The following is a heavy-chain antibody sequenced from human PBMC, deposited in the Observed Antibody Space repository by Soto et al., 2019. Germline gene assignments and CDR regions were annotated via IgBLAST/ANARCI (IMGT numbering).Heavy chain of an antibody. CDR3: EKPPLRFLEWLLYY. J-gene: IGHJ4*02. Sequence: EVQLLESGGGLVQPGGSLTLSCAGSGFTFSTYDMSWVRQAPGKGLEWVSSISDSGGHTYYADSVRGRFTISRDNSKDTLYLHMNSLIAEFTAIYYCEKPPLRFLEWLLYYWGQGTLVTLS. V-gene: IGHV3-23*01. CDR1: GFTFSTYD. D-gene: IGHD3-3*01. CDR2: ISDSGGHT.